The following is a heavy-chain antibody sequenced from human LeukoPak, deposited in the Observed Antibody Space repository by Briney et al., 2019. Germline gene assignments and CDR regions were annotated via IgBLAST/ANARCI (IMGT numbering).Heavy chain of an antibody. CDR2: INHSGST. J-gene: IGHJ4*02. CDR3: ARVAWRRWLQSKRYYFDY. CDR1: GGSFSGYY. D-gene: IGHD5-24*01. Sequence: SETLSLTCAVYGGSFSGYYWSWIRQPPGKGLEWIGEINHSGSTNYNPSLKSRVTTSVDTSKNQFSLKLSSVTAADTAVYYCARVAWRRWLQSKRYYFDYWGQGTLVTVSS. V-gene: IGHV4-34*01.